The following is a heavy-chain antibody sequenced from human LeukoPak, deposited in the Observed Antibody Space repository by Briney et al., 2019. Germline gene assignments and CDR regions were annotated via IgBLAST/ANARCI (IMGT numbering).Heavy chain of an antibody. CDR3: ARAQGRVVVLDY. J-gene: IGHJ4*02. CDR1: GGSIRTYY. D-gene: IGHD3-22*01. Sequence: SETLSLTCTVSGGSIRTYYWSWIRQPPGKGLEWIGYIYYSGSTNYNPSLNSRVAMSVDTSKNQLSLKLSSVTAADTAVYYCARAQGRVVVLDYWGQGTLVTVSS. CDR2: IYYSGST. V-gene: IGHV4-59*01.